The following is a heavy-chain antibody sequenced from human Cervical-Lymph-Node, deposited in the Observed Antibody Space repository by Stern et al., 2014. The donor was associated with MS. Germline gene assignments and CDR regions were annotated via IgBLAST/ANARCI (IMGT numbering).Heavy chain of an antibody. V-gene: IGHV1-69*01. CDR1: GGTFSNLA. J-gene: IGHJ4*02. CDR2: IIPMFGAA. Sequence: QMQLVQSGAEERKPGSSVKVSCKASGGTFSNLAISWLRPVPGQGLEWMGGIIPMFGAANYAQKFQGTVTITADESTNTVYMELSSLRSEDAALYYCARDKEAHYFDSWGQGTLVTVSS. CDR3: ARDKEAHYFDS.